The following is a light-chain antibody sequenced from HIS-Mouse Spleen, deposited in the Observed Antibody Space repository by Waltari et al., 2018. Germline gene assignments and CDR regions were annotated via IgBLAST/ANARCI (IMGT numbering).Light chain of an antibody. CDR2: DVS. V-gene: IGLV2-11*01. J-gene: IGLJ2*01. CDR3: CSYAGSYTFVV. Sequence: QSALTQPRSVSGSPGQSVTISCTGTSSDVGGYNYVSWYQQTPGKAPKLMIYDVSKRPSGVPDRLSGSTAGNTASLTISGLQAEDEADYYCCSYAGSYTFVVFGGGTKLTVL. CDR1: SSDVGGYNY.